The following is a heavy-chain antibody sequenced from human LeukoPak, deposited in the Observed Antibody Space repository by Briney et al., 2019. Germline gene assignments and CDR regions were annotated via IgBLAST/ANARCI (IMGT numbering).Heavy chain of an antibody. CDR3: ARRSRNGLDAFDI. J-gene: IGHJ3*02. Sequence: ASVTVSFTASVYTFTVYYLHWVRQAPGQGVQWMGWLDPNNGDTEYAQKFQGRVTMTRDRSISTAYVDLGRLTSDDTAVYYCARRSRNGLDAFDIWGQGTMVTVSS. V-gene: IGHV1-2*02. D-gene: IGHD1-14*01. CDR1: VYTFTVYY. CDR2: LDPNNGDT.